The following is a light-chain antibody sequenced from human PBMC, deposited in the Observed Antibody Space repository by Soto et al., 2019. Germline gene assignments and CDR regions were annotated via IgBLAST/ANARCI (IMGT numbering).Light chain of an antibody. CDR3: QEYNNWPPWT. J-gene: IGKJ1*01. Sequence: EIVWTQPPATLSLSQGERATLSCRASRSGSSYLAWYQQKPGQAPRLLIYDASNRATGIPARFSGSGSGTEFTLAISSLQSEDLAVYYCQEYNNWPPWTFGQGTKVDIK. CDR2: DAS. CDR1: RSGSSY. V-gene: IGKV3-11*01.